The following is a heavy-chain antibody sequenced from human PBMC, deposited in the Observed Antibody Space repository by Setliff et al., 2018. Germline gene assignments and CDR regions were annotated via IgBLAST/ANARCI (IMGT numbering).Heavy chain of an antibody. CDR3: ARTCSGSGCYAGLES. CDR2: IWDDGGSK. CDR1: GFTFSSYR. Sequence: PGGSLRLSCAASGFTFSSYRMHWVRQAPGKGLEWVAVIWDDGGSKYHADSVKGRFTISRDNSKNTLYLQMNSLRPEDTAVYYCARTCSGSGCYAGLESWGQGTPVTVPQ. D-gene: IGHD2-15*01. V-gene: IGHV3-33*08. J-gene: IGHJ4*02.